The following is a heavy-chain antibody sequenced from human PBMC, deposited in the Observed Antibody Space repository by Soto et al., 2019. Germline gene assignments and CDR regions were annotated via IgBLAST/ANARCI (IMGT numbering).Heavy chain of an antibody. V-gene: IGHV2-5*02. D-gene: IGHD3-3*01. CDR2: LYWDDDK. CDR1: GFSLTTSGVG. J-gene: IGHJ4*02. CDR3: AHRVLRTVFGLVTTTAIYFDF. Sequence: QITLNESGPTQVKPRQTLTLTCTFSGFSLTTSGVGVGWIRQSPGNAPEWLALLYWDDDKRYSPSLKSRLTITKDTSKNHVVLTMADLDPADTATYYCAHRVLRTVFGLVTTTAIYFDFWGQGTPVAVSS.